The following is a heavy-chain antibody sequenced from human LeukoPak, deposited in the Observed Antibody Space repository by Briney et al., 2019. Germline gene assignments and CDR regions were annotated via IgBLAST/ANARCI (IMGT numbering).Heavy chain of an antibody. CDR3: AHLTAVARYFDY. CDR2: ISGSGGST. CDR1: GFTFSSYA. J-gene: IGHJ4*02. D-gene: IGHD6-19*01. V-gene: IGHV3-23*01. Sequence: GGSLRLSCAAPGFTFSSYAMSWVRQAPGKGLEWVSAISGSGGSTYYADSVKGRFTISRDNSKNTLYLQMNSLRAEDTAVYYCAHLTAVARYFDYWGQGTLVTVSS.